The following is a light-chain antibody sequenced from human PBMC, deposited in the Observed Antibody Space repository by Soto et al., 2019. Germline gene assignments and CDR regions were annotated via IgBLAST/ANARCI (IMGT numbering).Light chain of an antibody. CDR1: QSISSW. J-gene: IGKJ1*01. CDR2: QAS. V-gene: IGKV1-5*03. CDR3: QQYHMYWT. Sequence: DIQMTQSPSTLSASVGDRVTITCRASQSISSWLAWYQQKPGKAPKLLIFQASTLESGVPSRFSGSASGTEFTLTISSLQPDDFATYYCQQYHMYWTFGQGTKVDIK.